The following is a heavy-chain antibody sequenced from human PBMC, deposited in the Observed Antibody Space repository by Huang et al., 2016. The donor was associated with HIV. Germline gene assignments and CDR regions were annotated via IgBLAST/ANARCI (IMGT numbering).Heavy chain of an antibody. Sequence: QVQLVQSGSELKKPGASVKVSCKASGYTFTSYDMNWVRPAPGQGLEWRGWINTNTGNPTYAQCFTGRFVFSLDTSVSTAYLQISSLKAEDTAVYYCARGLYSSSWAPFDYWGQGTLVTVSS. CDR1: GYTFTSYD. CDR2: INTNTGNP. J-gene: IGHJ4*02. D-gene: IGHD6-13*01. V-gene: IGHV7-4-1*02. CDR3: ARGLYSSSWAPFDY.